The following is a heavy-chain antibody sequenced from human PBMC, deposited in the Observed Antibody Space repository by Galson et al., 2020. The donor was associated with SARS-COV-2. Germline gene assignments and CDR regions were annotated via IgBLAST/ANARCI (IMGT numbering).Heavy chain of an antibody. D-gene: IGHD6-13*01. Sequence: ASVKVSCKVSGYTLTELSMHWVRQAPGKGLEWMGGFDPEDGETIYAQKFQGRVTMTEDTSTDTAYMELSSLRSEDTAVYYCATGPPYIAAAGRDDWFVPWGQGTLVTVSS. CDR1: GYTLTELS. V-gene: IGHV1-24*01. CDR3: ATGPPYIAAAGRDDWFVP. J-gene: IGHJ5*02. CDR2: FDPEDGET.